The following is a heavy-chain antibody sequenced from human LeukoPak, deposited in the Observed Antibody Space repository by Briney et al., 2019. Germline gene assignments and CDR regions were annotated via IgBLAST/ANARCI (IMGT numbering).Heavy chain of an antibody. V-gene: IGHV4-34*01. D-gene: IGHD6-13*01. CDR1: GGSFSGYY. CDR3: ARGDSSSWYSYYYYMDV. J-gene: IGHJ6*03. Sequence: SETLSLTCAVYGGSFSGYYWSWIRQPPGKGLEWIGEINHSGSTNYNPSLKSRVTISVDTSKNQFSLKLSSVTAADTAVYYCARGDSSSWYSYYYYMDVWGKGTTVTVSS. CDR2: INHSGST.